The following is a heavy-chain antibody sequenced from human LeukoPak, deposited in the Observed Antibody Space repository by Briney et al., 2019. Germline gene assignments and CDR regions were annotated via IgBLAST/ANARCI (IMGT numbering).Heavy chain of an antibody. CDR2: ISAYNGNT. D-gene: IGHD2-2*01. V-gene: IGHV1-18*01. J-gene: IGHJ6*03. CDR1: GYTFTSYG. Sequence: ASVKVPCKASGYTFTSYGISWVRQAPGQGLEWMGWISAYNGNTNYAQKLQGRVTMTTDTSTSTAYMELRSLRSDDTAVYYCAREVHEYCSSTSCYPSYYYYYMDVWGKGTTVTVSS. CDR3: AREVHEYCSSTSCYPSYYYYYMDV.